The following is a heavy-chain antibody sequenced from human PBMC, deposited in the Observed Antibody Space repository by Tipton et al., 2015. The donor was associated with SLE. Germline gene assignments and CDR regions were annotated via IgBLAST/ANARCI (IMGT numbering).Heavy chain of an antibody. D-gene: IGHD1-20*01. CDR1: GGSIGSGSYY. CDR2: IYTSGST. CDR3: ARDLTGLGFDY. Sequence: TLSLTCTVSGGSIGSGSYYWSWIRQPAGKGLEWIGRIYTSGSTNYNPSLKSRVTISVGTSKNQFSLKLSPVTAADTAVYYCARDLTGLGFDYWGQGTLVTISS. V-gene: IGHV4-61*02. J-gene: IGHJ4*02.